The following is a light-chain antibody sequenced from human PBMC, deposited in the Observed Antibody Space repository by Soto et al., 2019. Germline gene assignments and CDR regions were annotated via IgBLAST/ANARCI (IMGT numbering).Light chain of an antibody. J-gene: IGKJ5*01. V-gene: IGKV3-20*01. CDR2: GAS. CDR1: QSVTSTY. Sequence: IVVSKSAGTVSLSKGERATLSCRASQSVTSTYLTWYQQKPGQAPRLLIYGASSRATGVPDRFSGSGSGTDFTLTISRLEPEDFAVYYCQQYGSSPRITFGQGTRLEI. CDR3: QQYGSSPRIT.